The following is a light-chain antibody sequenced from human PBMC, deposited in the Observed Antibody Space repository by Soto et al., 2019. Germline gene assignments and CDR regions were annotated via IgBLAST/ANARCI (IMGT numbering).Light chain of an antibody. Sequence: EIVLTQSPPTLSLSPGERATLSCRASQSVSNYLAWYQQKPGQAPRLLIYDATNRATDIPARFSGSGSGTDFTLTISSLEPEDFAVYFCQQRSNWLTFGGGTRVEI. CDR1: QSVSNY. V-gene: IGKV3-11*01. CDR2: DAT. J-gene: IGKJ4*01. CDR3: QQRSNWLT.